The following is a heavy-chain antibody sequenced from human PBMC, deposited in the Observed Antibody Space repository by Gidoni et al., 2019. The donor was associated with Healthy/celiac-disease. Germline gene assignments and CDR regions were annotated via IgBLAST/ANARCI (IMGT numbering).Heavy chain of an antibody. CDR1: GFTFSGSA. CDR2: IRSKANSYAT. J-gene: IGHJ4*02. D-gene: IGHD1-26*01. V-gene: IGHV3-73*02. Sequence: VPLVESGGGLVQPGGSLKLYCAASGFTFSGSAMHWVRQASGKGLEWVGRIRSKANSYATAYAASVKGRFTISRDDSKNTAYLQMNSLKTEDTAVYYCTRHLIGGTDDYWGQGTLVTVSS. CDR3: TRHLIGGTDDY.